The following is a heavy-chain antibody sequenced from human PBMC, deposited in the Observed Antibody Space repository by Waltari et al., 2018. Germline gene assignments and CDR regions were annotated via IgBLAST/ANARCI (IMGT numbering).Heavy chain of an antibody. V-gene: IGHV4-61*02. D-gene: IGHD3-10*01. CDR2: ISAGGRT. CDR3: AGEIRAGHVAV. Sequence: QVHLQESGPGLVKPSQTLSLTCSVSGAALSDGDYYWSWPRQPAGKGPRWLGSISAGGRTSYNPFLMERNSILVDTPNKKFSLKPKAVTDTDTATYYCAGEIRAGHVAVWGQGTAVTVS. CDR1: GAALSDGDYY. J-gene: IGHJ6*02.